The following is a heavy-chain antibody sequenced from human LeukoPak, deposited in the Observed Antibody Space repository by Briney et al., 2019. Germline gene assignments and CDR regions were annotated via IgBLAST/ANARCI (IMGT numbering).Heavy chain of an antibody. CDR3: TKDMENFDWLSFDY. V-gene: IGHV3-9*01. J-gene: IGHJ4*02. Sequence: GGSLSLSCAASGFTFDDYAMHWVRLPPGPGQGRVSGGSCYCGSIGYADPVKGRFTISKDNAKMSLYLQMNSLRAEDTALYYCTKDMENFDWLSFDYWDQGTLVTVSS. CDR2: GSCYCGSI. CDR1: GFTFDDYA. D-gene: IGHD3-9*01.